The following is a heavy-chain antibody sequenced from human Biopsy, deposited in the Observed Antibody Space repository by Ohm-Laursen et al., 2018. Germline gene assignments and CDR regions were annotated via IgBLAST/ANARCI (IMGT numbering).Heavy chain of an antibody. Sequence: TLSLTCTVSGGSISNNNYYWGWIRQPPGKGLEWIGSIFYRGSTHYRPSLRSRVNISVDTSKNQFSLKLNSVTAADTAVYYCARDYDTSGYYYVSWGQGTLVTVSS. D-gene: IGHD3-22*01. CDR2: IFYRGST. V-gene: IGHV4-39*01. CDR1: GGSISNNNYY. CDR3: ARDYDTSGYYYVS. J-gene: IGHJ5*02.